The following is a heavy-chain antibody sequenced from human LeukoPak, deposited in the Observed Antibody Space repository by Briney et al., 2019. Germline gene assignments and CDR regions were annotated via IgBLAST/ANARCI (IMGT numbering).Heavy chain of an antibody. J-gene: IGHJ4*02. D-gene: IGHD3-22*01. CDR3: ARRNYYYDSSGYWDY. CDR1: GGSISSGGYS. V-gene: IGHV4-30-2*01. Sequence: SETLSLTCAVSGGSISSGGYSWSWIRQPPGKGLEWIGYIYHSGSTYYNPSLKSRVTISVDRSKNQFSLKLSSVTAADTAVYYCARRNYYYDSSGYWDYWGQGTLVTVSS. CDR2: IYHSGST.